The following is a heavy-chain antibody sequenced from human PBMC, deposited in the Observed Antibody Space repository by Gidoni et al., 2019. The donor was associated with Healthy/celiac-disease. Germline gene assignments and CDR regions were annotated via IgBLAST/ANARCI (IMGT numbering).Heavy chain of an antibody. J-gene: IGHJ2*01. CDR1: GGSVSSGSYY. Sequence: QVQLQESGPGLVKPSETLSLTCTVSGGSVSSGSYYWSWIRQPPGKGLEWIGYIYYSGSTNYNPSLKSRVTISVDTSKNQFSLKLSSVTAADTAVYYCARVRRNYDSSGDYWYFDLWGRGTLVTVSS. CDR3: ARVRRNYDSSGDYWYFDL. D-gene: IGHD3-22*01. CDR2: IYYSGST. V-gene: IGHV4-61*01.